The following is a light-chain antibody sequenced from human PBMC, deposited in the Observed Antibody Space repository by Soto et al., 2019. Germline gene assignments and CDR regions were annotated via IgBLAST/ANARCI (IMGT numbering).Light chain of an antibody. Sequence: EIVLTQSPGTLSLSPGERATLSCRASQSVRSSFLAWYQQKPGQAPRLLIYGASSRATGIPDRFSGSGSETEFTLTINRLEPEDFAVYYCQQYGTSPPFTFGPGTKVDIK. CDR1: QSVRSSF. CDR3: QQYGTSPPFT. V-gene: IGKV3-20*01. CDR2: GAS. J-gene: IGKJ3*01.